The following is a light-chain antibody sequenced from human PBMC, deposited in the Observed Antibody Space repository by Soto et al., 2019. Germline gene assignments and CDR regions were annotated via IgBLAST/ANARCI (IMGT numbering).Light chain of an antibody. CDR2: GAS. CDR1: QSVISNY. CDR3: QQYGRSPST. J-gene: IGKJ1*01. Sequence: EIVLTQSPATLSLSPGERATLSCRASQSVISNYLAWYQQKPGQAPRVLIYGASSRSAGIPDRFSGSGSGTDFTLTISRLEPEDFAVYYCQQYGRSPSTFGQGTKVDIK. V-gene: IGKV3-20*01.